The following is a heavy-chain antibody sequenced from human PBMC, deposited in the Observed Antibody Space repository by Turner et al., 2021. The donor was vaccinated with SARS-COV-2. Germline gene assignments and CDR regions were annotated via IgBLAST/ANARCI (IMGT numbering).Heavy chain of an antibody. Sequence: VRLQRWAQGRWKPSETLSLPAGLFVGSPLGHFWTWIRQPPGKGLEWIGEVDHSGITNYNPSLETRVTLSVDTSKNQFSLRLSSVTAADTAVYFCARAVAVASYYYYGLDVWGQGTPVTVSS. CDR2: VDHSGIT. V-gene: IGHV4-34*01. CDR1: VGSPLGHF. J-gene: IGHJ6*02. CDR3: ARAVAVASYYYYGLDV. D-gene: IGHD6-19*01.